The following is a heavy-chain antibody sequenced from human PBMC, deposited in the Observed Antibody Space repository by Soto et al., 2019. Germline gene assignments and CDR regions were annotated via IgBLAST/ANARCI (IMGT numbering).Heavy chain of an antibody. CDR2: ISGSGGST. J-gene: IGHJ4*02. CDR1: GFTFSSYA. Sequence: LRLSCAASGFTFSSYAMSWVRQAPGKGLEWVSAISGSGGSTYYADSVKGRFTISRDNSKNTLYLQMNSLRAEDTAVYYCAKGSYGGNPKGYYFDYWGQGTLVTVSS. D-gene: IGHD4-17*01. V-gene: IGHV3-23*01. CDR3: AKGSYGGNPKGYYFDY.